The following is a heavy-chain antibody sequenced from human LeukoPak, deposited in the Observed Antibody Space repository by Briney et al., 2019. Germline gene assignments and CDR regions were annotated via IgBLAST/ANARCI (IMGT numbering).Heavy chain of an antibody. CDR1: GFTFSIYG. V-gene: IGHV3-30*18. D-gene: IGHD3-3*01. Sequence: GGSLRLSCAASGFTFSIYGVHWVRQAPGKGLEWLAAISSDGSDKYYADSVKGRFTISRDNSKNTLYLQVNSLTIEDTAMYYCANDSRSPAMDVWGQGTTVTVSS. CDR2: ISSDGSDK. CDR3: ANDSRSPAMDV. J-gene: IGHJ6*02.